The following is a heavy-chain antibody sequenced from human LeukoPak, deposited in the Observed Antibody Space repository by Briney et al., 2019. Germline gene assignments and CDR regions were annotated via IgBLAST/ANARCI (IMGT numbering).Heavy chain of an antibody. D-gene: IGHD4-17*01. Sequence: PGGSLRLSCAASGFTFSSYWMHWVRQAPGKGLVWVSRINPDGSSTSYADSVKGRFTISRDNAKNTLYLQMNSLRAEDTAVYYCVKYGDYKFDPWGKGTLVTVSS. CDR2: INPDGSST. J-gene: IGHJ5*02. V-gene: IGHV3-74*01. CDR3: VKYGDYKFDP. CDR1: GFTFSSYW.